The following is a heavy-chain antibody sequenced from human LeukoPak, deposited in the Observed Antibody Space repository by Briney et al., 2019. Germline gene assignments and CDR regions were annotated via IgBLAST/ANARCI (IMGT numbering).Heavy chain of an antibody. J-gene: IGHJ4*02. CDR2: IYTSGST. D-gene: IGHD3-16*02. V-gene: IGHV4-4*07. CDR1: GGSISSYY. Sequence: PSETLSLTCTVSGGSISSYYWSWIRQPAGKGLEWIGRIYTSGSTNYNPSLKSRVTMSVDTSKNQFSLKLSSVTAADTAVYYCARLRDYVWGSYRVFDYWGQGTLVTVSS. CDR3: ARLRDYVWGSYRVFDY.